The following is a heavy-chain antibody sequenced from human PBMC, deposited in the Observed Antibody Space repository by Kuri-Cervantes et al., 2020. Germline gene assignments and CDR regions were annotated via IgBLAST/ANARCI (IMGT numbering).Heavy chain of an antibody. CDR3: AKVHSRLAAAGTTYFDY. J-gene: IGHJ4*02. D-gene: IGHD6-13*01. Sequence: LSLTCAASGFTFSSYGMHWVRQAPGKGLEWVAVISYDGSNKYYADSVKGRFTISRDNSKNTLYLQMNSLRAEDTAVYYCAKVHSRLAAAGTTYFDYWGQGTLVTVSS. CDR2: ISYDGSNK. V-gene: IGHV3-30*18. CDR1: GFTFSSYG.